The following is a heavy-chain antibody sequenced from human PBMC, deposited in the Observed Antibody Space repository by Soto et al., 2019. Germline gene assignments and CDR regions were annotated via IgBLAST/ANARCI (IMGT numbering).Heavy chain of an antibody. V-gene: IGHV1-18*01. CDR1: GYIFTSYG. CDR3: ARDSGYSYGPDAFDI. J-gene: IGHJ3*02. D-gene: IGHD5-18*01. Sequence: ASVKVSCKASGYIFTSYGIHWVRQAPGQGLEWMGWISGYNGNTNYAQKLQGRVTMTTDTFTSTAYMELSSLRSEDTAVYYCARDSGYSYGPDAFDIWGQGTMVTVSS. CDR2: ISGYNGNT.